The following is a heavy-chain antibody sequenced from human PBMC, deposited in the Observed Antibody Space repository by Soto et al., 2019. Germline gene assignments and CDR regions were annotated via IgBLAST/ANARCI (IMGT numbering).Heavy chain of an antibody. Sequence: SETLSLTCTVSGGSMSSYYWSWIRQSPGKGLEWIGYIYYSGSTNYNPSLKSRVAISLDTSISTVYVELSRLKSDDTAVYYCARDFSWIQPQYDYYYFGMDVWGQGTTVTVSS. CDR3: ARDFSWIQPQYDYYYFGMDV. CDR2: IYYSGST. J-gene: IGHJ6*02. CDR1: GGSMSSYY. V-gene: IGHV4-59*01. D-gene: IGHD5-18*01.